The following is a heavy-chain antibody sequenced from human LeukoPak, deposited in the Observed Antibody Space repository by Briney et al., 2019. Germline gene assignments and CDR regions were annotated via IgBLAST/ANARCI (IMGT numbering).Heavy chain of an antibody. D-gene: IGHD6-6*01. CDR3: ARDEYEYSSPSNYHYYMDV. CDR1: GGSISDYY. J-gene: IGHJ6*03. CDR2: IYSSGIT. Sequence: SETLSLTCTVSGGSISDYYWSWIRQPAGKGLEWIGRIYSSGITNYNPSLKSRVTMSVDTSKNQFSLKVSSVTAADTAVYYCARDEYEYSSPSNYHYYMDVWGKGTTVTVSS. V-gene: IGHV4-4*07.